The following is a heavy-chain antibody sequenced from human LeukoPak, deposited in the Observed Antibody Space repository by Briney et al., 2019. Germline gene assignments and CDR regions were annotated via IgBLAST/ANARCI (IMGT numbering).Heavy chain of an antibody. CDR3: ARGRCGGDCYVTGSVDYYYYMDV. CDR2: MSTTGKTR. V-gene: IGHV3-11*04. J-gene: IGHJ6*03. D-gene: IGHD2-21*02. CDR1: GFTFGDYY. Sequence: PGGSLRLSCAASGFTFGDYYMSWIRQAPGKGLEGVSYMSTTGKTRYDADAVKSRFTTSRDNAEKPLSLQMNSLRAEDTGTYYCARGRCGGDCYVTGSVDYYYYMDVWGKGTTVTVSS.